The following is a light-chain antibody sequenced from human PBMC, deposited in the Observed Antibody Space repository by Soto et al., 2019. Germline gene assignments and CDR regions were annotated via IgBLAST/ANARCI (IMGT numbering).Light chain of an antibody. J-gene: IGLJ2*01. V-gene: IGLV1-51*01. CDR3: GTWDSSLSAVV. Sequence: QSVLTQPPSVSAAPGQKVTISCSGSSSNIGNNYVSWYQQLPGTAPKLLIYDNNKRPSGIPDRFSGSKSGTSATLGITGLQAGDEPDYYCGTWDSSLSAVVFGRGTKLTVL. CDR2: DNN. CDR1: SSNIGNNY.